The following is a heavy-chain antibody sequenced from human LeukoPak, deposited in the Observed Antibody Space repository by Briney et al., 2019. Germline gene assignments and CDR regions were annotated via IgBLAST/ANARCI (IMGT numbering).Heavy chain of an antibody. D-gene: IGHD2/OR15-2a*01. CDR2: IYSGGST. CDR3: ARLFYDQVTHAFDI. Sequence: PGWSLKLSCAASGFTVSSNYMSWVRQAPGKGLEWVSVIYSGGSTYYADSVKGRFTISRDNSKNTLYLQMNSLRDEDTAVYYCARLFYDQVTHAFDIWGQGTMVTVFS. CDR1: GFTVSSNY. V-gene: IGHV3-53*01. J-gene: IGHJ3*02.